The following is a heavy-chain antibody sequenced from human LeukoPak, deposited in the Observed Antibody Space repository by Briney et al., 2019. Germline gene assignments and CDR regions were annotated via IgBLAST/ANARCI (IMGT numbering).Heavy chain of an antibody. CDR2: STGSGGST. D-gene: IGHD3-22*01. Sequence: GGSLRLSCAASGFTFSSYAMSWVRQAPGKGLEWVSGSTGSGGSTYYADSVKGRFTISRDNSKNTLYLQMNSLRAEDTAVYYCAKGRSEDCYESSGYWGQGTLVTVSS. CDR3: AKGRSEDCYESSGY. J-gene: IGHJ4*02. CDR1: GFTFSSYA. V-gene: IGHV3-23*01.